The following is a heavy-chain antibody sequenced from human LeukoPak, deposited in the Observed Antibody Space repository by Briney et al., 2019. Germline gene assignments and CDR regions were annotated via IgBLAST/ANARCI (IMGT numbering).Heavy chain of an antibody. CDR2: ISSSSNHT. D-gene: IGHD6-13*01. Sequence: GGSLRLSCTASGFTFSTYSMNWIRQAPGKGLEWVSYISSSSNHTNYADSVKGRFTISRDNAKNSLYLQMNSLGAEDTAVYYCATSNPGYTSRWFVYWGQGTLVTVSP. CDR1: GFTFSTYS. J-gene: IGHJ4*02. V-gene: IGHV3-21*05. CDR3: ATSNPGYTSRWFVY.